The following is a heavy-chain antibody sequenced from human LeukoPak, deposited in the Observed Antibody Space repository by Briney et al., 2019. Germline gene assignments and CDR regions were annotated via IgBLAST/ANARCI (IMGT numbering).Heavy chain of an antibody. J-gene: IGHJ4*02. CDR1: GGSISSYY. CDR2: IYYSGST. D-gene: IGHD3-22*01. CDR3: ARLSDSDSSGYYWGFEY. V-gene: IGHV4-59*08. Sequence: SETLSLTCTVSGGSISSYYWSWIRQPPGKGLECIGYIYYSGSTNYNPSLKSRVTISVDTSKNQFSLKLSSMTAADTAVYYCARLSDSDSSGYYWGFEYWGQGALVTVSS.